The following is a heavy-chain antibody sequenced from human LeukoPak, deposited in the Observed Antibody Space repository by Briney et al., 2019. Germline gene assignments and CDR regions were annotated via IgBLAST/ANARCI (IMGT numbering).Heavy chain of an antibody. CDR1: GGTFSSYA. D-gene: IGHD3-3*01. CDR3: ASPYDFWSGYERMGYYYYYYMDV. V-gene: IGHV1-69*01. CDR2: IIPIFGTA. J-gene: IGHJ6*03. Sequence: SVKVSCKASGGTFSSYAISWVRQAPGQGLEWMGGIIPIFGTANYAQKFQGGVTITADESTSTAYMELSSLRSEDTAVYYCASPYDFWSGYERMGYYYYYYMDVWGKGTTVTVSS.